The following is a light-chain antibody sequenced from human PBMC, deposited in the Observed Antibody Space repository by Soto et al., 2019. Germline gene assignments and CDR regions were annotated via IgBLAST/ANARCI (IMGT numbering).Light chain of an antibody. Sequence: IQMTQSPSSLSASVGDRVTITCRASQSISSYLNWYQQKPGKAPDLLIYAASRLQSGVPSRFSGNGSDTDFILTISSLQPEDFATYYCLQNYNYPRTFGQGTRLENK. CDR1: QSISSY. J-gene: IGKJ5*01. V-gene: IGKV1-6*01. CDR3: LQNYNYPRT. CDR2: AAS.